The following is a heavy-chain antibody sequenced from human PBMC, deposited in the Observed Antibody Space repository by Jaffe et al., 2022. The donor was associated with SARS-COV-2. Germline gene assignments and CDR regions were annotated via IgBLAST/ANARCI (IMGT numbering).Heavy chain of an antibody. CDR2: ISGSGAST. Sequence: QLLESGGGLVQPGGSLRLSCAASGITFRNYAMTWVRQAPGMGLEWVSSISGSGASTYYADSVKGRFTVSRDNSRSTLYLQMNSLRAEDTAVYYCAKDQVVVKGTLDYWGQGTLVTVSS. CDR1: GITFRNYA. J-gene: IGHJ4*02. V-gene: IGHV3-23*01. D-gene: IGHD2-21*01. CDR3: AKDQVVVKGTLDY.